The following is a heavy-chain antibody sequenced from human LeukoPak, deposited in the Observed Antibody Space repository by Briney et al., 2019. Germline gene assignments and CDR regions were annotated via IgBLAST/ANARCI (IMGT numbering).Heavy chain of an antibody. CDR3: ARQIASAGTAGFDF. Sequence: PSETLSLTCIVPGGSISSSSYYWAWIRQSPGKGLEWIGTFSSGGSAYYNPSLTSRVSISKDTSDNQFSLRLYSVTAADTAVYYCARQIASAGTAGFDFWGQGALVTVSS. CDR1: GGSISSSSYY. J-gene: IGHJ4*02. V-gene: IGHV4-39*07. CDR2: FSSGGSA. D-gene: IGHD6-13*01.